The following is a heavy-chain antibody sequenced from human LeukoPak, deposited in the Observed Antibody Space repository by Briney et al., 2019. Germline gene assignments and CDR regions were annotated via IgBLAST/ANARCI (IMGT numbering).Heavy chain of an antibody. CDR1: GGSISSSSYY. Sequence: ETLSLTCTVSGGSISSSSYYWGWVRQAPGKGLEWVSAISASGDTTYYADSVRGRFTISRDNSKNTLYLQMNGLRAGDTALYYCAKESLRGHSYGFDNWGQGTLVTVSS. V-gene: IGHV3-23*01. CDR3: AKESLRGHSYGFDN. D-gene: IGHD5-18*01. CDR2: ISASGDTT. J-gene: IGHJ4*02.